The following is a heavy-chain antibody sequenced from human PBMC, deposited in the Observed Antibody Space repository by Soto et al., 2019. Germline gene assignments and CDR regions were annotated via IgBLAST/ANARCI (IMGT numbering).Heavy chain of an antibody. V-gene: IGHV4-30-4*01. CDR1: GGSISSGDYY. D-gene: IGHD3-10*01. CDR2: IYYSGCT. J-gene: IGHJ4*02. Sequence: QVQLQESGPGLVKPSQTLSLTCTVSGGSISSGDYYWRWIRQPPGKGLEWIGYIYYSGCTYYNPSLKRRVTISVDTSKNQFSLKLSSVTAADTAVYSCASRKSSPYFDYWGQGTLVTVSS. CDR3: ASRKSSPYFDY.